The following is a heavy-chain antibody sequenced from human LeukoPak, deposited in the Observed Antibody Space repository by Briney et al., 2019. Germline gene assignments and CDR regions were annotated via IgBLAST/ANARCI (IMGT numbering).Heavy chain of an antibody. V-gene: IGHV3-30-3*01. J-gene: IGHJ6*02. CDR2: ISNDESKI. Sequence: PGGSLRLSCTAFRFSFDTFSMHWVRQIPGKGLEWVAVISNDESKIYYAGSVKGRFTISRDNSRSTLYLQMDSLRPDDTAVYYCARSNVPSKWWAYAMDVWGQGTMVTVSS. CDR1: RFSFDTFS. D-gene: IGHD2-8*01. CDR3: ARSNVPSKWWAYAMDV.